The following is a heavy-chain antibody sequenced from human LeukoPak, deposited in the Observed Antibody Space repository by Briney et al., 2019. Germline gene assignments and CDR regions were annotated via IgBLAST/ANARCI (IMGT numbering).Heavy chain of an antibody. CDR3: AKAYGSGAYWHFDH. CDR2: INWDGSNT. CDR1: GCTFDDYC. Sequence: PGGSLRLSCIASGCTFDDYCMHWVRQAPGKGLEWVSLINWDGSNTYYADSVKGRFSISRDSRKNSLYLQMNSLRAEDTAFYYCAKAYGSGAYWHFDHWGQGTLVTVSS. J-gene: IGHJ5*02. V-gene: IGHV3-43D*03. D-gene: IGHD3-10*01.